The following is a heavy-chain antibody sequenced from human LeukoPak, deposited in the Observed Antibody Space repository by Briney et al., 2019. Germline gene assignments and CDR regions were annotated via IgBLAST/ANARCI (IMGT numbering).Heavy chain of an antibody. Sequence: SETLSLTCTVSGGSISSGGYHWSWIRQHPGKGLEWIGYIYYSGSTYYNPSLKSRVTISVDTSKNQFSLKLSSVTAADTAVYYCARWYYYDSSGHYYGMDVWGQGTTVTVSS. CDR3: ARWYYYDSSGHYYGMDV. V-gene: IGHV4-31*03. D-gene: IGHD3-22*01. CDR2: IYYSGST. J-gene: IGHJ6*02. CDR1: GGSISSGGYH.